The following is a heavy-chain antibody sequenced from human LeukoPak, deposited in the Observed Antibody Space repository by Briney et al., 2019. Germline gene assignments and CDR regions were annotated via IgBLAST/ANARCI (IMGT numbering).Heavy chain of an antibody. CDR1: GFTVSSYG. J-gene: IGHJ4*02. CDR2: ILYDGKTK. Sequence: PGGCLSLSCAASGFTVSSYGMQWARHAPGKGWEGVSFILYDGKTKNYAHSGKGRLTMSRDNPEKTVSLQMISLRTEDTAVYYCATAMATPRAFDYWGRGTRVTVSS. V-gene: IGHV3-30*19. CDR3: ATAMATPRAFDY. D-gene: IGHD4-23*01.